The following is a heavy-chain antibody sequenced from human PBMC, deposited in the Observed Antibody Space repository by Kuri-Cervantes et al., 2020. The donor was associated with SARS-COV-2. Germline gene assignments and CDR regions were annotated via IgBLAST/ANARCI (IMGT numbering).Heavy chain of an antibody. V-gene: IGHV1-2*04. CDR2: INPNSGGT. CDR3: ATGMVRGVIQSYYYGMDV. CDR1: GYTFTGYY. Sequence: ASVKVSCKASGYTFTGYYMHWVRQAPGQGLEWMGWINPNSGGTNYAQKFQGWVTMTRDTSISTACMELSRLRSDDTAVYYCATGMVRGVIQSYYYGMDVWGQGTTVTVSS. J-gene: IGHJ6*02. D-gene: IGHD3-10*01.